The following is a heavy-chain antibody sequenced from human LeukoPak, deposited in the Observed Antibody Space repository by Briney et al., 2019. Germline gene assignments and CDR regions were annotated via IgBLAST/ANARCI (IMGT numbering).Heavy chain of an antibody. J-gene: IGHJ5*02. D-gene: IGHD7-27*01. CDR2: IYYSGST. Sequence: PSETLSLTCTVSGGSISSGDYYWSWIRQPPGKGLEWVGYIYYSGSTYYNPSLKSRVTISVDTSKNQFSLKLSSVTAADTAVYYCARDGAALGIPNWFDPWGQGTLVTASS. CDR1: GGSISSGDYY. V-gene: IGHV4-30-4*08. CDR3: ARDGAALGIPNWFDP.